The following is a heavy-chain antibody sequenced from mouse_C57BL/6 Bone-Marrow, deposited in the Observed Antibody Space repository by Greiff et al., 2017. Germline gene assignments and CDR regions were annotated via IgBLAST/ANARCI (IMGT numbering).Heavy chain of an antibody. Sequence: DVQLVESGGGLVKPGGSLKLSCAASGFTFSSYAMSWVRQTPEKRLEWVATISDGGSYTYYPDNVKGRFTISRDNAKNNLYLQMSHLKSEDTAMYYCARAPDFYYCDYWGQGTTLTVSS. J-gene: IGHJ2*01. CDR2: ISDGGSYT. V-gene: IGHV5-4*01. CDR1: GFTFSSYA. CDR3: ARAPDFYYCDY.